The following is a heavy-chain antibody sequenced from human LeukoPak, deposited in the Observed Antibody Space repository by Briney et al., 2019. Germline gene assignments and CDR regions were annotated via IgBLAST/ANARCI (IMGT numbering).Heavy chain of an antibody. Sequence: ASVKVSCKASGYTFTGYYMHWVRQAPGQGLEWMGWINPNSGGTNYAQKFQGRVTMTRDTSISTAYMELSRLRSDDTAVYYCASHSQTNWNYVGGEGFDPWGQGTLVTVSS. CDR2: INPNSGGT. V-gene: IGHV1-2*02. CDR1: GYTFTGYY. D-gene: IGHD1-7*01. J-gene: IGHJ5*02. CDR3: ASHSQTNWNYVGGEGFDP.